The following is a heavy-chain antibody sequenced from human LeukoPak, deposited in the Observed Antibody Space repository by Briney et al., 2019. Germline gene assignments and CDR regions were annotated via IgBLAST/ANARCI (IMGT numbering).Heavy chain of an antibody. D-gene: IGHD4-17*01. J-gene: IGHJ6*02. CDR3: AKDRIYGDSQGYYYYGMDV. V-gene: IGHV3-30*18. CDR2: ISYDGSNK. CDR1: GFTFSSYG. Sequence: PGGSLRLSCAASGFTFSSYGMHWVRQAPGKGLEWVAVISYDGSNKYYADSVKGRFTISRDNSKNTLYLRMNSLRAEDTAVYYCAKDRIYGDSQGYYYYGMDVWGQGTTVTVSS.